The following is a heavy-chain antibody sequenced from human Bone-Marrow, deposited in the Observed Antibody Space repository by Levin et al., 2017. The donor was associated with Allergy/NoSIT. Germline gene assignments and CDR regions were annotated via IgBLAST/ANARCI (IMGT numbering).Heavy chain of an antibody. CDR3: AGGTTMTGLDY. CDR2: VSSTGVYA. V-gene: IGHV3-11*06. CDR1: GFTFSDYY. D-gene: IGHD4-17*01. Sequence: MAGGSLRLSCAASGFTFSDYYMSWIRQAPGKGLECVAYVSSTGVYAHYADSVKGRFTISRDNAKNSLDLQMHSLRVEDTAMYYCAGGTTMTGLDYWGRGTLVTVSS. J-gene: IGHJ4*02.